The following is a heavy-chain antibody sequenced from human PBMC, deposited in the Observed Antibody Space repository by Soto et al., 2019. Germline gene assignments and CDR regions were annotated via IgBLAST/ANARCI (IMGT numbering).Heavy chain of an antibody. CDR3: ARDGAPFYDILRNYGMDV. J-gene: IGHJ6*02. D-gene: IGHD3-9*01. V-gene: IGHV3-33*01. Sequence: GGSLRLSCAASGFTFSSYGMHWVRQAPGKGLEWVAVIWYDGSNKYYADSVKGRFTISRDNSKNTLYLQMNSLRAEDTAVYYCARDGAPFYDILRNYGMDVWGQGTTVTVSS. CDR2: IWYDGSNK. CDR1: GFTFSSYG.